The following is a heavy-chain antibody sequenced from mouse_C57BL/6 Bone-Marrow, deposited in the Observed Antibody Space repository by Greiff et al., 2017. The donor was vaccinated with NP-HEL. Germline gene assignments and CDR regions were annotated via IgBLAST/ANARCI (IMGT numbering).Heavy chain of an antibody. V-gene: IGHV1-50*01. CDR3: AILCLPGAD. CDR2: IDPSDSYT. J-gene: IGHJ3*01. CDR1: GYTFTSYW. Sequence: QVQLQQPGAELVKPGASVKLSCKASGYTFTSYWMPWVKQRPGQGLEWIGEIDPSDSYTNYNQKFKGKATLTVDTSSSTAYMQLSSLTSEDSAVYYCAILCLPGADWGQGTLVTVAA. D-gene: IGHD1-1*02.